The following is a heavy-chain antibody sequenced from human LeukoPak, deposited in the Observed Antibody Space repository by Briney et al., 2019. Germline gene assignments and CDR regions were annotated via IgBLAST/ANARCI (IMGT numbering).Heavy chain of an antibody. J-gene: IGHJ4*02. CDR2: INPNSSGT. V-gene: IGHV1-2*04. Sequence: SVKVSCKASGYTFTGYYMHWVRQAPGQGLEWMGWINPNSSGTNYAQKFQGWVTMTRDTSISTAYMELSRLRSDDTAVYYCARGLALRLGELSSPYFDYWGQGTLVTVSS. D-gene: IGHD3-16*02. CDR1: GYTFTGYY. CDR3: ARGLALRLGELSSPYFDY.